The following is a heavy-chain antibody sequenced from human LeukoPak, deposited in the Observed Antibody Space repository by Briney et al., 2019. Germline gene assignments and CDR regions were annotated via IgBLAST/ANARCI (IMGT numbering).Heavy chain of an antibody. J-gene: IGHJ4*02. V-gene: IGHV4-39*01. D-gene: IGHD6-6*01. CDR3: ARHGREISSSSGPVYNY. Sequence: SETLSLTCRVSGGSISSSSYYWGRIRQPPGRGLEWIGNMYYSGSTYYNPSLKSRVTISVDTSNNQFSLKLKSVTAADTAVYYCARHGREISSSSGPVYNYWGQGTLVTVSS. CDR2: MYYSGST. CDR1: GGSISSSSYY.